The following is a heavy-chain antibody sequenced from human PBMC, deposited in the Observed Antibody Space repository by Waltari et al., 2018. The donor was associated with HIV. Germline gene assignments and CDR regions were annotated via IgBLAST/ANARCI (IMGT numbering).Heavy chain of an antibody. J-gene: IGHJ4*02. V-gene: IGHV4-30-4*08. CDR2: IYSVGST. CDR3: ARIGTLQYYFDY. D-gene: IGHD1-1*01. Sequence: QVQLQESGPGLVKPSQTLSLTCIVSGGSINSDDYSWNWIRQPQGKGLEWIGTIYSVGSTYYHPSLTSRITVSVDRSKNQFALKLTSVTAADTAVYYCARIGTLQYYFDYWGQGTLVTVSS. CDR1: GGSINSDDYS.